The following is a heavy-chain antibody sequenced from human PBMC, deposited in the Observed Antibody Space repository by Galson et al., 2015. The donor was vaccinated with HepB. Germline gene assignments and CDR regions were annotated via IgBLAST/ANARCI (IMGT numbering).Heavy chain of an antibody. Sequence: PLSLTCTVSGGSISSGGYYWSWIRQHPGKGLEWIGYIYYSGSTYYNPSLKSRVTISVDTSKNQFSLKLSSVTAADTAVYYCARGLVTLLGDYYYGMDVWGQGTTVTVSS. V-gene: IGHV4-31*03. J-gene: IGHJ6*02. CDR1: GGSISSGGYY. CDR2: IYYSGST. CDR3: ARGLVTLLGDYYYGMDV. D-gene: IGHD3/OR15-3a*01.